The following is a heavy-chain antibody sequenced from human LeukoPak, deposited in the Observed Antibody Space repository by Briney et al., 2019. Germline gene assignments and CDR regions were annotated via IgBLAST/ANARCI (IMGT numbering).Heavy chain of an antibody. V-gene: IGHV3-33*01. CDR2: IWYDGTNE. J-gene: IGHJ4*02. Sequence: GGSLRLSCAASGFTFRTYGMHWVRQAPGKGLEWVALIWYDGTNEYYADSVKGRFTISRDNSKNTLYLQMNSLRAEDTAVYYCMRDPPYGSGSYLFDYWGQGTLVTVSS. D-gene: IGHD3-10*01. CDR3: MRDPPYGSGSYLFDY. CDR1: GFTFRTYG.